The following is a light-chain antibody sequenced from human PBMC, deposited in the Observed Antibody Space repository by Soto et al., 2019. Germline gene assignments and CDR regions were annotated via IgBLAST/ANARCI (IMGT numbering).Light chain of an antibody. J-gene: IGKJ1*01. CDR3: QQYKSYWT. Sequence: DIQMTQSPSTLSASVGDRVTITCRASQRISRYLAWYQQKPGEAPKLLIYDASSLQSGVPSRFSGSGSGTEFSLSITGLQPDDFATYYCQQYKSYWTFGQGTKVDI. CDR1: QRISRY. V-gene: IGKV1-5*01. CDR2: DAS.